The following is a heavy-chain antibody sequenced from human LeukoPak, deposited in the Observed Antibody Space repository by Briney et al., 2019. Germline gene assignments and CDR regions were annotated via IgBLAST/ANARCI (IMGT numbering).Heavy chain of an antibody. J-gene: IGHJ6*02. Sequence: ASETLSLTCTVSGGSISSYYWSWIRQPAGKGLEWIGRIYTNGSTNYSPSLKSRVTMSVDTSKNQFSLKLSSVTAADTAVYYCARVGYCSSTSCYGDYYYYGMDVWGQGTTVTVSS. V-gene: IGHV4-4*07. D-gene: IGHD2-2*01. CDR2: IYTNGST. CDR1: GGSISSYY. CDR3: ARVGYCSSTSCYGDYYYYGMDV.